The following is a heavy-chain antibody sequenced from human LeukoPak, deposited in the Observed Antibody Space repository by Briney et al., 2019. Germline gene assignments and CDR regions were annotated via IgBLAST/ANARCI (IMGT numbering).Heavy chain of an antibody. CDR3: AREILAVAGTLDY. J-gene: IGHJ4*02. Sequence: PGESLRLSCAASGFTFSDYYMSWIRQAPGKGLEWVSYISSSGSTIYYADSVKGRFTISRDNAKNSLYLQMNSLRAEDTAVYYCAREILAVAGTLDYWGQGTLVTVSS. CDR2: ISSSGSTI. CDR1: GFTFSDYY. D-gene: IGHD6-19*01. V-gene: IGHV3-11*01.